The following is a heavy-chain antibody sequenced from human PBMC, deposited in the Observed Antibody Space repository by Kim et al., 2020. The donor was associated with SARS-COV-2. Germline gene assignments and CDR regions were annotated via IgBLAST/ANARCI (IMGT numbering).Heavy chain of an antibody. D-gene: IGHD6-19*01. J-gene: IGHJ4*02. V-gene: IGHV3-23*01. CDR3: AKDRLGSLDY. Sequence: YYADSVNGRFTTSRDNSKHTLDLQMNSLRAEDTALYYCAKDRLGSLDYWGQGTLVTVSS.